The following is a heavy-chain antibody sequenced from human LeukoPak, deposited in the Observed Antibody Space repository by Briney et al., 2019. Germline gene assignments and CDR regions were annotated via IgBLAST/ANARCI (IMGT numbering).Heavy chain of an antibody. CDR2: IYHSGST. CDR3: ARGRVWFDP. J-gene: IGHJ5*02. V-gene: IGHV4-30-2*01. Sequence: KASETLYLTCAVSGGSISSGGYSWSWIRQPPGKGLEWIGYIYHSGSTYYNPSLKSRVTISVDRSKNQFSLKLSSATAADTAVYYCARGRVWFDPWGQGTLVTVSS. CDR1: GGSISSGGYS.